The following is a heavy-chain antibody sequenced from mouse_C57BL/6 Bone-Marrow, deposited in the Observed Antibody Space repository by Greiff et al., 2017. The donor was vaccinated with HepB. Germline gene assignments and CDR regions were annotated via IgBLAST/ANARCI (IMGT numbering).Heavy chain of an antibody. CDR3: ARQYYYGRGFAY. CDR2: IYPGDGDT. D-gene: IGHD1-1*01. CDR1: GYAFSSSW. Sequence: VQLQESGPELVKPGASVKISCKASGYAFSSSWMNWVKQRPGKGLEWIGRIYPGDGDTNYNGMFKGKATLTADKSSSTAYMQLSSLTSEDSAVYFCARQYYYGRGFAYWGQGTLVTVSA. V-gene: IGHV1-82*01. J-gene: IGHJ3*01.